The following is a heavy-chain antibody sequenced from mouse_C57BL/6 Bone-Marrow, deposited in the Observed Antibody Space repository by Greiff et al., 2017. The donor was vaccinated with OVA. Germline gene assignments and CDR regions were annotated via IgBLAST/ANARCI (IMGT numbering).Heavy chain of an antibody. Sequence: QVQLQQPGTELVKPGASVKLSCKASGYTFTSYWMHWVKQRPGQGLEWIGNINPSNGGTNYNEKFQSKATLTVDKSSSTAYMQLSSLTSEDAAVYYCAGDSNYVGWYFDVWGTGTTVTVSS. CDR2: INPSNGGT. CDR3: AGDSNYVGWYFDV. D-gene: IGHD2-5*01. CDR1: GYTFTSYW. J-gene: IGHJ1*03. V-gene: IGHV1-53*01.